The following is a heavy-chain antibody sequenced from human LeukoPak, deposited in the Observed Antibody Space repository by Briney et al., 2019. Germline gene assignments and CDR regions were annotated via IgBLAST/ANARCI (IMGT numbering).Heavy chain of an antibody. CDR2: IKQDGSEK. D-gene: IGHD6-19*01. J-gene: IGHJ4*02. CDR3: AKAGGYSSGWWGDY. CDR1: GFTFSSYW. V-gene: IGHV3-7*03. Sequence: PGGSLRLSCAASGFTFSSYWMSWVRQAPGKGLEWVANIKQDGSEKYYVDSVKGRFTISRDNSKNTLYLQMDSLRVEDTAIYYCAKAGGYSSGWWGDYWGQGTLVTVSS.